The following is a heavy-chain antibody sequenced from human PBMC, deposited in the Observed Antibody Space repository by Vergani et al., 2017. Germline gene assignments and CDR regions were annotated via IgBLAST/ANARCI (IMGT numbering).Heavy chain of an antibody. Sequence: QVQLVQYGAEVRKPGSSVKVSCKASGGTFSSYAISWVRQAPGQGLEWMGGIIPIFGTANYAQKFQGRVTITADESTSTAYMELSSLRSEDTAVYYCARVPGYCSSTSCYLVRVDAFDIWGQGTMVTVSS. V-gene: IGHV1-69*01. D-gene: IGHD2-2*01. CDR1: GGTFSSYA. CDR3: ARVPGYCSSTSCYLVRVDAFDI. CDR2: IIPIFGTA. J-gene: IGHJ3*02.